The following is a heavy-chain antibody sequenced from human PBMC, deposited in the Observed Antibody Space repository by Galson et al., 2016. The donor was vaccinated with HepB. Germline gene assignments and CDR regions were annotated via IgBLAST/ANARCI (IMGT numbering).Heavy chain of an antibody. V-gene: IGHV1-46*03. D-gene: IGHD3-3*01. J-gene: IGHJ4*02. CDR2: VNPNGGSP. CDR1: GYSFTTYY. Sequence: SVKVSCKASGYSFTTYYMHWVRQAPGQGLEWMGVVNPNGGSPSFAQKFQGRATMTSDTSTTTVYMELSSLRSEDTAVYFCARPHWGGYYFEYWGQGSLVTVSS. CDR3: ARPHWGGYYFEY.